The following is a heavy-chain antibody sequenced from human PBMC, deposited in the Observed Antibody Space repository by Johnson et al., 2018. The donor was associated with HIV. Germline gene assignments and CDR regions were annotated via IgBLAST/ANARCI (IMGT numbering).Heavy chain of an antibody. V-gene: IGHV3-30*04. CDR3: TTPRPNWGWNAFDI. Sequence: QVTLVESGGGVVQPGRSLRLSCAASGFTFSSYAMHWVRQAPGKGLEWVAVISYDGSNKYYADSVKGRFTISRDNSKNTLYLQLNSLKTEDTAVYYCTTPRPNWGWNAFDIWGQGTMVTVSS. CDR1: GFTFSSYA. D-gene: IGHD7-27*01. CDR2: ISYDGSNK. J-gene: IGHJ3*02.